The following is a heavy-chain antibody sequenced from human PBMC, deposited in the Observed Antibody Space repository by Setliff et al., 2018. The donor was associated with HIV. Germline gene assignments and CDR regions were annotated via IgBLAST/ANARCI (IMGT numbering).Heavy chain of an antibody. D-gene: IGHD3-16*02. J-gene: IGHJ4*02. V-gene: IGHV3-23*05. CDR1: EFTFSKYA. CDR2: ISHNGTDT. CDR3: AKRRVSNIGPGDY. Sequence: RLSCTGSEFTFSKYAVNWVRQAPGKGLEWVSGISHNGTDTHYADSLKGRFAVSRDNSNNTLFLQMHNLRADDTAVYYCAKRRVSNIGPGDYWGQGTLVTVSS.